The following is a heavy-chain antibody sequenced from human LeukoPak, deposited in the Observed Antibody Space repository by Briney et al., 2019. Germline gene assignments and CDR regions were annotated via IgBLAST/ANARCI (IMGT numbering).Heavy chain of an antibody. CDR1: GFTLSSFD. D-gene: IGHD2-2*01. CDR3: ARADCSGSTCYLRHSWFDP. CDR2: ISTSSRYI. J-gene: IGHJ5*02. V-gene: IGHV3-21*06. Sequence: KPGGSLRLSCAASGFTLSSFDMNWVRQAPGKGLEWVSSISTSSRYIYYRDSVKGQFTISRDDAKNALYLQMNSLTVEDTAVYYCARADCSGSTCYLRHSWFDPWGQGTLVTVSS.